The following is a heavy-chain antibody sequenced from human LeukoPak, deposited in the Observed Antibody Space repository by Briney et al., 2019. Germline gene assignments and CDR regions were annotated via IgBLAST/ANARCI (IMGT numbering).Heavy chain of an antibody. Sequence: GGALRLSCAASGFTFGIYAMTWVRQAPGKGLQWVSAITGSGGNTYYADSVKGRFTISGDNSKNTLYLRMNGLRAEDTAVYYCATLPRGPTGYVGYGGEDYWSQGTLVTVSS. CDR2: ITGSGGNT. D-gene: IGHD5-12*01. V-gene: IGHV3-23*01. J-gene: IGHJ4*02. CDR1: GFTFGIYA. CDR3: ATLPRGPTGYVGYGGEDY.